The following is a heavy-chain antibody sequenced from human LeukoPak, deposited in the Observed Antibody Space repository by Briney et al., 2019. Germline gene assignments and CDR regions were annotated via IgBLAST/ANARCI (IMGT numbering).Heavy chain of an antibody. V-gene: IGHV1-2*02. Sequence: GASVKVSCKASGYTFTCYYMHWVRQAPGQGLEWMGWINPNSGGTNYAQKFQGRVTMTRDTSISTAYMELSRLRSDDTAVYYCAREIIAAAGYGYWGQGTLVTVSS. D-gene: IGHD6-13*01. CDR1: GYTFTCYY. CDR3: AREIIAAAGYGY. J-gene: IGHJ4*02. CDR2: INPNSGGT.